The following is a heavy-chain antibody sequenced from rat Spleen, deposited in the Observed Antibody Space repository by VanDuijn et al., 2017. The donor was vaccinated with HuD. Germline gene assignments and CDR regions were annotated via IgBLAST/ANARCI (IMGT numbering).Heavy chain of an antibody. CDR1: GFTFSTAW. CDR2: IKAKSNNYAT. D-gene: IGHD1-11*01. V-gene: IGHV6-6*01. Sequence: EVQVLESGGGLVQPGNSLKLSCATSGFTFSTAWMYWYRQFPEKRLEWVARIKAKSNNYATDYTESVKGRFTISRDNAKSTLYLQMDSLRSEDTATYYCARQEGGVDYWGQGVMVTVSS. J-gene: IGHJ2*01. CDR3: ARQEGGVDY.